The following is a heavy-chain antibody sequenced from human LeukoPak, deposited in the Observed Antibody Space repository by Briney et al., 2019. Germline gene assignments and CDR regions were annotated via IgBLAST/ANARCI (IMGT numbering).Heavy chain of an antibody. J-gene: IGHJ6*03. CDR1: GGSISSTSYY. D-gene: IGHD1-26*01. CDR2: IYYSGST. CDR3: ARVLVGTTDYYYYMDV. V-gene: IGHV4-39*07. Sequence: SETLSLTCTVSGGSISSTSYYWGWIRQPPGKGLEWIASIYYSGSTYYNPSLKSRVTISVDTSKNQFSLKLSSVTAADTAVYYCARVLVGTTDYYYYMDVWGKGTTVTVSS.